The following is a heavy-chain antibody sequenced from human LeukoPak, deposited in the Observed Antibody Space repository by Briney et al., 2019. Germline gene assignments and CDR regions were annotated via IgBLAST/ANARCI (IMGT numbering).Heavy chain of an antibody. V-gene: IGHV3-9*01. CDR1: GFTYDDYA. J-gene: IGHJ4*02. CDR2: INWNSGSI. D-gene: IGHD2-15*01. CDR3: AKDESRSCSGGSCFPTDY. Sequence: PGRSLRLSCAASGFTYDDYAMHWVRQAPGKGLEWVSGINWNSGSIGYADSVKGRFTISRDNAKNSLYLQMNSLRAEDTAVYYCAKDESRSCSGGSCFPTDYWGQGTLVTVSS.